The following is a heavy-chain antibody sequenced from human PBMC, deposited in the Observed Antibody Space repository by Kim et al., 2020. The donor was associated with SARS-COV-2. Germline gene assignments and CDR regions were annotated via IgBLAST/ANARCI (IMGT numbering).Heavy chain of an antibody. Sequence: ASVKVSCKASGYTFTSYYMHWVRQAPGQGLEWMGIINPSGGSTSYAQKFQGRVTMTRDTSTSTVYMELSSLRSEDTAVYYCARGGSTRPNVAYYGMDVWGQGTTVTVSS. CDR1: GYTFTSYY. CDR3: ARGGSTRPNVAYYGMDV. D-gene: IGHD2-21*01. CDR2: INPSGGST. J-gene: IGHJ6*02. V-gene: IGHV1-46*01.